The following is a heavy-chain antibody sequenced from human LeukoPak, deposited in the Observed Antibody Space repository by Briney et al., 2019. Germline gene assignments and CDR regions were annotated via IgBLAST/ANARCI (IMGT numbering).Heavy chain of an antibody. D-gene: IGHD2-2*01. CDR3: AREADIVVVPASDV. Sequence: PGGSLRLSCAASGFTFSSYSMNWVRQAAGKGLEWVSSISSSSSYIYYADSVKGRFTISRDNAKNSLYLQMNSLRAEDTAVYYCAREADIVVVPASDVWGKGTTVTFS. J-gene: IGHJ6*03. CDR2: ISSSSSYI. V-gene: IGHV3-21*01. CDR1: GFTFSSYS.